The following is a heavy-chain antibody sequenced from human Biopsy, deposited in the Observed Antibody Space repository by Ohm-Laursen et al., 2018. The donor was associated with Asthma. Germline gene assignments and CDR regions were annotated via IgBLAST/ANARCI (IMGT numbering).Heavy chain of an antibody. CDR3: AKRRGYSGHDNDY. CDR2: ISYDGNHK. J-gene: IGHJ4*02. D-gene: IGHD5-12*01. V-gene: IGHV3-30*18. Sequence: SLRPSCAASGFMFRSFGMHWVRQAPGKGLEWVAVISYDGNHKFYEDSVKGRFTIFRDNSKNTLYLQMNSLRTEDTAVYYCAKRRGYSGHDNDYWGQGTLVIVSS. CDR1: GFMFRSFG.